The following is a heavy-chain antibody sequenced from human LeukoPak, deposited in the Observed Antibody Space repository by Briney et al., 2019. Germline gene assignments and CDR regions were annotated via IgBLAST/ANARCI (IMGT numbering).Heavy chain of an antibody. D-gene: IGHD1-26*01. Sequence: GRSLRLSCAASGFTFSTYAIHWVRQAPGKGLEWVTVISYDGSNKYYADSVKGRFTISRDNSKNTLYLQMNSLSAEDTAVYYCAKALQGYSGSYTLDYWGQGTTVTVSS. CDR2: ISYDGSNK. CDR1: GFTFSTYA. V-gene: IGHV3-30*18. J-gene: IGHJ4*03. CDR3: AKALQGYSGSYTLDY.